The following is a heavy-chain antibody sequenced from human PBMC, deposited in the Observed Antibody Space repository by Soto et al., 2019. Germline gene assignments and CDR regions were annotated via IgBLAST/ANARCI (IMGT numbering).Heavy chain of an antibody. CDR1: GLTFSSYA. Sequence: GGSLRLSCAASGLTFSSYAMHWVRQAPGKGLEWVAVISYDGSNKYYADSVKGRFTISRDNSKNTLYLQMNSLRAEDTAVYYCARGPSSLTRFDYWGQGTLVTVSS. CDR3: ARGPSSLTRFDY. CDR2: ISYDGSNK. J-gene: IGHJ4*02. D-gene: IGHD2-2*01. V-gene: IGHV3-30-3*01.